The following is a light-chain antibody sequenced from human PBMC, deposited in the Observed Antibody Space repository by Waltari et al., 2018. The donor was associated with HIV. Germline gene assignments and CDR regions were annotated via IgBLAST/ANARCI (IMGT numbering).Light chain of an antibody. V-gene: IGLV2-14*03. CDR2: DVS. CDR1: SSDCGGYNY. Sequence: QSALTQPASVSGSPAPSITISCTGTSSDCGGYNYVSWYQQHPAKAPKHIIYDVSNMRAWVANSFSCANTGNKASSPTFSRLAADEADYYCSSYKSSSSGAVFGAGTKLTVL. J-gene: IGLJ2*01. CDR3: SSYKSSSSGAV.